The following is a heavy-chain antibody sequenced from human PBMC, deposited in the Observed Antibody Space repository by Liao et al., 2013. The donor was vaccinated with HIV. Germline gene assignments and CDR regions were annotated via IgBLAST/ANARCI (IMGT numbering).Heavy chain of an antibody. CDR2: INHSGST. CDR1: GGSFSGYY. Sequence: QVQLQQWGAGLLKPSETLSLTCAVYGGSFSGYYWSWIRQPPGKGLEWIGEINHSGSTNYNPSLKSRVTISVDTSKNQFSLKLSSVTAADTAVYYCAREKDSGSYYRGRYYMDVWGKGTTVTVSS. D-gene: IGHD1-26*01. J-gene: IGHJ6*03. CDR3: AREKDSGSYYRGRYYMDV. V-gene: IGHV4-34*01.